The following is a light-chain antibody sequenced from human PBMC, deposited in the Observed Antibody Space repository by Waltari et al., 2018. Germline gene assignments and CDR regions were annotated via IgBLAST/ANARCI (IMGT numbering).Light chain of an antibody. J-gene: IGLJ2*01. CDR2: DVN. Sequence: QSALTQPRSVSGSPGQSVTISCTGTSSDVGGYNYVSWYQQHPGKAPKLMIHDVNKRPPGVPDRFSAPRSGNTASLTISGLQAEDEADYYCCSYAGSYIFGVFGGGTKLTVL. CDR1: SSDVGGYNY. V-gene: IGLV2-11*01. CDR3: CSYAGSYIFGV.